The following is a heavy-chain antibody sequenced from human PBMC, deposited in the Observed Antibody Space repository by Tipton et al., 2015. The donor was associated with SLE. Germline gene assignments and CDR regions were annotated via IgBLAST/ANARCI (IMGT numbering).Heavy chain of an antibody. J-gene: IGHJ4*02. CDR3: ASGSPLTYYYGSGSLDY. Sequence: GSLRLSCAASGFTVSSNYMSWVRQAPGKGLEWVSVIYSGGSTYYADSVKGRFTISRDNSKNTLYLQMSSLRAEDTAVYYCASGSPLTYYYGSGSLDYWGQGTLVTVSS. V-gene: IGHV3-53*05. CDR1: GFTVSSNY. D-gene: IGHD3-10*01. CDR2: IYSGGST.